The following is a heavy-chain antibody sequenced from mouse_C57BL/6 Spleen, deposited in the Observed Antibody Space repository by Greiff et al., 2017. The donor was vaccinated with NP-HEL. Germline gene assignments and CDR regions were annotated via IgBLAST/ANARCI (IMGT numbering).Heavy chain of an antibody. D-gene: IGHD1-1*01. V-gene: IGHV5-4*01. Sequence: EVQGVESGGGLVKPGGSLKLSCAASGFTFSSYAMSWVRQTPEKRLEWVETISDGGSYTYYPDNVKGRFTIAKDNAKNNLYLQIGHLKSEDTAMYYCARYYYGSSYYLDYWGQGTTLTVSS. CDR1: GFTFSSYA. CDR3: ARYYYGSSYYLDY. CDR2: ISDGGSYT. J-gene: IGHJ2*01.